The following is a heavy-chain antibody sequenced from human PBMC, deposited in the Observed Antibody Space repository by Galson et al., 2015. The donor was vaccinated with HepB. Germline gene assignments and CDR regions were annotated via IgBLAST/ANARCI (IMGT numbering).Heavy chain of an antibody. CDR1: GFTFSSYA. D-gene: IGHD6-19*01. V-gene: IGHV3-23*01. CDR3: AKDRRLDSSGSY. CDR2: ISGSGGST. Sequence: SLRLSCAASGFTFSSYAMSWVRQAPGKGLEWVSAISGSGGSTYYADSVKGRFTISRDNSKNTLYLQMNSLRAEDTAVYYCAKDRRLDSSGSYWGQGTLVTVSS. J-gene: IGHJ4*02.